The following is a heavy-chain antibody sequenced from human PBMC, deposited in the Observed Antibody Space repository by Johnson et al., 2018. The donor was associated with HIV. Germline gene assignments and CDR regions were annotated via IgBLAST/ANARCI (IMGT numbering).Heavy chain of an antibody. Sequence: QVQLVESGGGLVKPGGSLRLSCAASGFSFSDYYMTWIRQAPGKGLEWVSYISSSGNTIYYADSVKGRFTISRDNAKNSLYLQMNSLRVEDTAVYYCARDESGYDEGFDAFDIWGQGTMVTVSS. D-gene: IGHD5-12*01. CDR1: GFSFSDYY. V-gene: IGHV3-11*04. J-gene: IGHJ3*02. CDR2: ISSSGNTI. CDR3: ARDESGYDEGFDAFDI.